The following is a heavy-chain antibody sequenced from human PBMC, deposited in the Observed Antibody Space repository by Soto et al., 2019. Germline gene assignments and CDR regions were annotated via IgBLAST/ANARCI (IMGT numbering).Heavy chain of an antibody. CDR1: GGSISSGDYY. CDR3: ARYGVGTAAFDY. J-gene: IGHJ4*02. D-gene: IGHD1-7*01. Sequence: QVQLQESGPGLVKPSQTLSLTCTVSGGSISSGDYYWSWIRQPPGKGPELIGHIYYRGSPYYNQSLKIRVTRSVDRSKNQSSLKLSSVPAAGTAVYYCARYGVGTAAFDYLGKGTLVTVSS. CDR2: IYYRGSP. V-gene: IGHV4-30-4*01.